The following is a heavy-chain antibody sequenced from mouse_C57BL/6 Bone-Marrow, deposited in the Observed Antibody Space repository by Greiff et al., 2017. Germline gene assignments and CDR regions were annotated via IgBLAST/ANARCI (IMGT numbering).Heavy chain of an antibody. Sequence: QVQLQQSGAELVRPGTSVKMSCKASGYTFTNYWIGWAKQRPGHGLEWIGDIYPGGGYTNYNEKFKGKATLTADKASSTAYLQFSSLTSEDSAIYYCAREVDGYHYWGQGTTLTVSS. CDR1: GYTFTNYW. CDR3: AREVDGYHY. J-gene: IGHJ2*01. CDR2: IYPGGGYT. V-gene: IGHV1-63*01. D-gene: IGHD2-3*01.